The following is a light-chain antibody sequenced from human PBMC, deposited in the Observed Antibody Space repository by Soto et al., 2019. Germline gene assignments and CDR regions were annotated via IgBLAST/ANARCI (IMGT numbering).Light chain of an antibody. CDR3: VSFVGGSYV. Sequence: QSALPHPPSASGSPGQSVTISCTGTSSDAGGYIFVSWYQQHPGKVPKLIIYDVNKRPSGVPDRFSGSKYGNTASLTVSGLQAEDGCDYFCVSFVGGSYVLGTGTKVT. CDR1: SSDAGGYIF. J-gene: IGLJ1*01. V-gene: IGLV2-8*01. CDR2: DVN.